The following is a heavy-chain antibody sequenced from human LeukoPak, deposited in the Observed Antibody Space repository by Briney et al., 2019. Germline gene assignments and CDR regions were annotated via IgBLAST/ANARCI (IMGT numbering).Heavy chain of an antibody. Sequence: GGSLRLSCAASGFTVSSTYMTWVRQAPGKGLEWLSIIYSGGATYYADSVKGRLTISRDNSKNTLYLQMNTLRAEDTAVYYCASLPRGHYWGQGTLVTVSS. CDR1: GFTVSSTY. CDR3: ASLPRGHY. J-gene: IGHJ4*02. D-gene: IGHD3-10*01. V-gene: IGHV3-53*01. CDR2: IYSGGAT.